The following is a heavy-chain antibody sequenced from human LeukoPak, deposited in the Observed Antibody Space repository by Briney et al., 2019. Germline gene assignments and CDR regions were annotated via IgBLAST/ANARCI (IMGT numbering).Heavy chain of an antibody. V-gene: IGHV4-34*01. CDR1: GGSFSNYY. J-gene: IGHJ4*02. CDR2: INQSGNT. D-gene: IGHD3-10*01. Sequence: SETLSLTCAVYGGSFSNYYWRWLRQSPGKGLEWIGEINQSGNTNYNPSLKSRVTISVDTSKNQFSLKLSSVTAADTAVYYCARLPLWFGESPLEDWGQGTLVTVSS. CDR3: ARLPLWFGESPLED.